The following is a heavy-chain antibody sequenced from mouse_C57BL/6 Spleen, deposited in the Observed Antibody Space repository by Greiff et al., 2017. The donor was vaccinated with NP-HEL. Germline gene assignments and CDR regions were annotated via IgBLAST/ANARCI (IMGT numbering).Heavy chain of an antibody. J-gene: IGHJ4*01. CDR1: GYAFSSSW. V-gene: IGHV1-82*01. Sequence: QVQLQQSGPELVKPGASVKISCKASGYAFSSSWMNWVKQRPGKGLEWIGRIYPGDGDTNYNGKFKGKATLTADKSSSTAYMQLSSLTSEDSAVYFCARNRGSTTYAMDYWGQGTSVTVSS. D-gene: IGHD1-1*01. CDR3: ARNRGSTTYAMDY. CDR2: IYPGDGDT.